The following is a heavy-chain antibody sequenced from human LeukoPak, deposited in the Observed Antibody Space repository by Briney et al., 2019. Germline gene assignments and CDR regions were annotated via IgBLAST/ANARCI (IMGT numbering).Heavy chain of an antibody. CDR1: GYTFTSYA. V-gene: IGHV1-3*03. Sequence: ASVKVSCKASGYTFTSYAMHWVRQAPGQRLEWMGWINAGNGNTKYSQEFQGRVTITRDTSASTAYMELSSLRSEDMAVYYCARAPQNIAAAGTGENWFDPWGQGTLVTVSS. CDR3: ARAPQNIAAAGTGENWFDP. D-gene: IGHD6-13*01. J-gene: IGHJ5*02. CDR2: INAGNGNT.